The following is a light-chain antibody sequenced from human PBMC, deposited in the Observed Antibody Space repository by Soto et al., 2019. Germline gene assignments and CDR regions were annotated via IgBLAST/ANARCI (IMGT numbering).Light chain of an antibody. Sequence: EIVLTQLPGTLYSSTGGRATLSCRASQSVDINLAWYQQRAGQAPRLLVYGASTKATDMPGRFSGRGSGTEFTLTINNLQSEDFAVYYCQQYRNWPRTFGQGAKA. CDR3: QQYRNWPRT. CDR1: QSVDIN. J-gene: IGKJ1*01. V-gene: IGKV3-15*01. CDR2: GAS.